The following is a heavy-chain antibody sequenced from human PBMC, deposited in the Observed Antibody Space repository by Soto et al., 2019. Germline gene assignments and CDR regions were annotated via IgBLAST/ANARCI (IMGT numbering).Heavy chain of an antibody. CDR1: GGSISSSSYY. CDR2: IYYSGST. D-gene: IGHD6-19*01. V-gene: IGHV4-39*01. J-gene: IGHJ3*02. CDR3: ARHPSSGWVNDAFDI. Sequence: QLQLQESGPGLVKPSETLSLTCTVSGGSISSSSYYWGWIRQPPGKGLEWIGSIYYSGSTYYNPSLKSRVTISVDTSKNQFSLKLSSVTAADTAVYYCARHPSSGWVNDAFDIWGQGTMVTVSS.